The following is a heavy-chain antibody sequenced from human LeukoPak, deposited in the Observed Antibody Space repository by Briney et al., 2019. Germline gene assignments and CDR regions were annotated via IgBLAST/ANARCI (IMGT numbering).Heavy chain of an antibody. CDR3: ARDGQYDYGDTNWFDP. J-gene: IGHJ5*02. V-gene: IGHV3-21*01. CDR2: ISGSGSFI. Sequence: PGGSLRLSCAASGFTFSSYAMNWVRQAPGKGLEWVSSISGSGSFIYYADSMKGRFTISKDNAKNSLYLQMNSLRAEDTAVYYCARDGQYDYGDTNWFDPWGQGTLVTVSS. D-gene: IGHD4-17*01. CDR1: GFTFSSYA.